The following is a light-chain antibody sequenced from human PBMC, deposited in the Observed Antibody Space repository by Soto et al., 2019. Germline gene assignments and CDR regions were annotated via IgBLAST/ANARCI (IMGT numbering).Light chain of an antibody. CDR2: DAS. CDR3: QQRHNWPIT. Sequence: EIVMTQSPATLSVSAGERATLSCRARQSVRSNLAWYQQKPGQAPRLLIYDASTRATGIPARFSGSGSGTDFTLTISGLEPADLGVYYCQQRHNWPITFGQGTRLEIK. CDR1: QSVRSN. V-gene: IGKV3-11*01. J-gene: IGKJ5*01.